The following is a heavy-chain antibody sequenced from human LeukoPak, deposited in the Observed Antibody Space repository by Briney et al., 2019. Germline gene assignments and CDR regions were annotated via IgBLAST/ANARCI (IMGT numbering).Heavy chain of an antibody. D-gene: IGHD6-13*01. CDR2: IYYSGST. V-gene: IGHV4-59*08. Sequence: PSETLSLTCTVSGGSITSYYWSWIRQPPGKGLEWIGYIYYSGSTNYNPSLKSRVTISVDTSKNQFSLKLSSVTAADTAVYYCARHEPQGYSHYMDVWGKGTTVTVSS. CDR1: GGSITSYY. J-gene: IGHJ6*03. CDR3: ARHEPQGYSHYMDV.